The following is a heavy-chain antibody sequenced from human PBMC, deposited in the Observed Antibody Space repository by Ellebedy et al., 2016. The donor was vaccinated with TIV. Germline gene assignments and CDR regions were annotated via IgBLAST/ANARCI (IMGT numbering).Heavy chain of an antibody. V-gene: IGHV3-11*01. Sequence: GESLKISCAAPGFIFSDYYMIWIRQAPGKGLECVSYISNSGHTIYYADSVKGRFTISRDNAENSLYLQMNSLRPEDTAVYYCARDARFIDQQHNWFDPWGQGTLVTVSS. D-gene: IGHD6-13*01. CDR2: ISNSGHTI. CDR1: GFIFSDYY. CDR3: ARDARFIDQQHNWFDP. J-gene: IGHJ5*02.